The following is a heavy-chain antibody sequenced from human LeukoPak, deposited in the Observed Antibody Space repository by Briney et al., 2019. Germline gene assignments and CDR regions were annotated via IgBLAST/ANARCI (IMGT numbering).Heavy chain of an antibody. J-gene: IGHJ3*02. CDR1: GFTFSSYD. CDR2: IGTAGDT. Sequence: GGSLRLSCAASGFTFSSYDMHWVRHATGKGLEWVSAIGTAGDTYYPGSVKGRFTISRENAKNSLYLQMNSLRAGDTAVYYCARGAIREASGDYSGAFDIWGQGTMVTVSS. V-gene: IGHV3-13*01. CDR3: ARGAIREASGDYSGAFDI. D-gene: IGHD4-17*01.